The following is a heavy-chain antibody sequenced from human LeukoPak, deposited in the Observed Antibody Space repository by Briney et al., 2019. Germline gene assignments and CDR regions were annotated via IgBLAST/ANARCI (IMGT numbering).Heavy chain of an antibody. CDR1: GYTFTSCA. Sequence: ASVKVSCKASGYTFTSCAMHWVRQAPGQRLEWMGWINAGNGNTKYSQKFQGRVTITRDTSASTAYMELSSLRSEDTAVYYCARVLAMARGYYFDYWGQGTLVTVSS. V-gene: IGHV1-3*01. D-gene: IGHD3-10*01. J-gene: IGHJ4*02. CDR3: ARVLAMARGYYFDY. CDR2: INAGNGNT.